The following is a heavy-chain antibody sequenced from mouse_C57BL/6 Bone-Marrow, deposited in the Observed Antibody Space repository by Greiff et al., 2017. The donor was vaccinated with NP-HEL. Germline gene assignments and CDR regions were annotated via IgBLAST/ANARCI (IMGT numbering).Heavy chain of an antibody. Sequence: EVKLMESGGGLVQPGGSLKLSCAASGFTFSDYGMAWVRQAPRKGPEWVAFISNLAYSIYYADTVTGRFTISREYAKNTLYLEMSSLRSEDTAMYYCAVWLRLDYYAMDYWGQGTSVTVSS. D-gene: IGHD2-2*01. V-gene: IGHV5-15*01. CDR3: AVWLRLDYYAMDY. CDR1: GFTFSDYG. J-gene: IGHJ4*01. CDR2: ISNLAYSI.